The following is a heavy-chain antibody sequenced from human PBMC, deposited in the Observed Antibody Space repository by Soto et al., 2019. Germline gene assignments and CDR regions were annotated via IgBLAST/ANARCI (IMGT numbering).Heavy chain of an antibody. J-gene: IGHJ5*02. V-gene: IGHV3-30*18. Sequence: GGSLRLSCAASGFTFSSYGMHWVRQAPGKGLEWVAVISYDGSNKYYADSVKGRFTISRDNSKNTLYLQMNSLRAEDTAVYYCAKAKARGSGSPRSGLDPWGQGTLVTVS. D-gene: IGHD3-22*01. CDR2: ISYDGSNK. CDR3: AKAKARGSGSPRSGLDP. CDR1: GFTFSSYG.